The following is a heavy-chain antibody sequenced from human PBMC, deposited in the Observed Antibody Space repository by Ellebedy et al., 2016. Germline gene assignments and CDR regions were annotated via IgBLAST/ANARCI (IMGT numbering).Heavy chain of an antibody. CDR1: GFTFRNFF. CDR3: YYGHYSGF. D-gene: IGHD4-17*01. CDR2: ISGDGDTT. Sequence: GGSLRLXXAASGFTFRNFFMSWVRQGPGGGLEWFSTISGDGDTTFSADSVKGRFTISRDNSRYTLYLQMDSLTAADTAVYYCYYGHYSGFWGQGTLVTVSS. J-gene: IGHJ4*02. V-gene: IGHV3-23*01.